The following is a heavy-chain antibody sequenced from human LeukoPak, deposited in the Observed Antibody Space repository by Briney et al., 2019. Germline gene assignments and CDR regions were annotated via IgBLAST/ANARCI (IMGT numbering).Heavy chain of an antibody. CDR2: INHSGST. CDR3: ATSGYYKYNWFDP. CDR1: GGSFSGYY. D-gene: IGHD3-22*01. J-gene: IGHJ5*02. V-gene: IGHV4-34*01. Sequence: PSETLSLTCAVYGGSFSGYYWSWIRQPPGKGLEWIGEINHSGSTNYNPSLKSRVTISVDTSKNQFSLKLSSVTAADTAVYYCATSGYYKYNWFDPWGQGTLVTVSS.